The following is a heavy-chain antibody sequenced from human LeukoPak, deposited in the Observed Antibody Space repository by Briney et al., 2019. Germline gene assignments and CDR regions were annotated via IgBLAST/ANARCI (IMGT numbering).Heavy chain of an antibody. V-gene: IGHV3-11*04. Sequence: PGGSLRLSCAASGLTFSDYSMTWVRQAPGKGLEWVSYISSGGTTMYYADSVKGRFTISRDNAKNSLYLQMNSLRAEDTAVYYCAKGQTVATIDAFDIWGQGTMVTVSS. CDR1: GLTFSDYS. J-gene: IGHJ3*02. CDR3: AKGQTVATIDAFDI. CDR2: ISSGGTTM. D-gene: IGHD5-12*01.